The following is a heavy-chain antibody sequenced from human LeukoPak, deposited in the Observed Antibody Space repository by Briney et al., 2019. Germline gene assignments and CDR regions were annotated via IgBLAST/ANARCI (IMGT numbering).Heavy chain of an antibody. V-gene: IGHV3-23*01. J-gene: IGHJ4*02. CDR1: GFTVSGNY. D-gene: IGHD3-3*01. CDR3: AKASDFWSGPYDY. CDR2: ISGSGGST. Sequence: GGSLRLSCAASGFTVSGNYINWVRQAPGKGLEWVSAISGSGGSTYYADSVKGRFTISRDNSKNTLYLQMNSLRAEDTAVYYCAKASDFWSGPYDYWGQGTLVTVSS.